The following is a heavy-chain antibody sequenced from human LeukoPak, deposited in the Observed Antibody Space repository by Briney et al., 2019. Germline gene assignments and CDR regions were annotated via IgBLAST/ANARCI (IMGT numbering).Heavy chain of an antibody. Sequence: SQTLSLTCTVSGGSISSGSYYWNWIRQPAGKGLEWIGRLYTSGSTNYNPSLKSRVTISVDTSKNQFSLKLSSVTAADTAVYYCVSSVRGWLQFDYWGQGTLVTVSS. J-gene: IGHJ4*02. D-gene: IGHD5-24*01. CDR2: LYTSGST. CDR3: VSSVRGWLQFDY. V-gene: IGHV4-61*02. CDR1: GGSISSGSYY.